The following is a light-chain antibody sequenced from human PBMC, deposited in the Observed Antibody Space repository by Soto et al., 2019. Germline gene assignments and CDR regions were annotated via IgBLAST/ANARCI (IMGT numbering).Light chain of an antibody. Sequence: QSALTQPASVSGSPGQSITISCTGTSSDVGGYNYVSWYQQHPGKAPKLVIYEVSNRPSGASIRFSGSKSGNTASLTISGLQAEDEADYYCSSYTSSGTHVVFGGGTKLTVL. J-gene: IGLJ2*01. CDR1: SSDVGGYNY. V-gene: IGLV2-14*01. CDR3: SSYTSSGTHVV. CDR2: EVS.